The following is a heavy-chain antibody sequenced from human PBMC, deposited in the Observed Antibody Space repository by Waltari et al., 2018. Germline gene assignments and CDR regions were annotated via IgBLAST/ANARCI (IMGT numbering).Heavy chain of an antibody. CDR1: GYSISSGYY. V-gene: IGHV4-38-2*02. J-gene: IGHJ5*02. CDR3: AREGMLSIAARRWFDP. Sequence: QVQLQESGPGLVKPSETLSLTCAVSGYSISSGYYWGWIRQPPGKGLEWIGSIYHSGSTYHNPSLKSRVTISVDTSKNQFSLKLSSVTAADTAVYYCAREGMLSIAARRWFDPWGQGTLVTVSS. D-gene: IGHD6-6*01. CDR2: IYHSGST.